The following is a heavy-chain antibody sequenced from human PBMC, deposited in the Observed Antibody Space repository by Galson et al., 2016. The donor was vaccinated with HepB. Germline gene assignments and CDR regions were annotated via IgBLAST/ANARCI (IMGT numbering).Heavy chain of an antibody. CDR1: GYSFTSYW. J-gene: IGHJ6*02. CDR2: IYPGDSDT. D-gene: IGHD2-15*01. CDR3: ASLGYCSGGGCYSSYHFYGMDV. Sequence: QSGAEVKKPGESLKISCKGSGYSFTSYWIGWVRQMPGKGLEWMGSIYPGDSDTRYSPSFQGQVTIFADKSSSTAYLQWHSLRASDTAMYYCASLGYCSGGGCYSSYHFYGMDVWGQGTTVTVSS. V-gene: IGHV5-51*01.